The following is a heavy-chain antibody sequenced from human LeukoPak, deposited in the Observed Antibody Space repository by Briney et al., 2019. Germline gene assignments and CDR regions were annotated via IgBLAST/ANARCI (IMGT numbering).Heavy chain of an antibody. J-gene: IGHJ4*02. CDR3: AKEGRDRRDDYNYDSLYYFDY. CDR2: IRYDGSNK. CDR1: GFTFSSYG. D-gene: IGHD5-24*01. Sequence: PGGSLRLSCAASGFTFSSYGMHWGRQAPGKGLGWGAFIRYDGSNKYYADSVKGRFTISRDNSKNTLFLQMNSLRAEDTTMYYCAKEGRDRRDDYNYDSLYYFDYWGQGTLVTVSS. V-gene: IGHV3-30*02.